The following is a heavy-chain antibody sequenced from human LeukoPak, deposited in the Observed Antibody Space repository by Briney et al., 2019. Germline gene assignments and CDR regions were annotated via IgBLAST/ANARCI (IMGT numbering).Heavy chain of an antibody. V-gene: IGHV3-7*01. CDR3: ARSEYHFWSTYPFDY. J-gene: IGHJ4*02. CDR2: IKQDGSEK. Sequence: GGSLRLSCAASGFTFGSYWMTWVRQAPGKGLEWVANIKQDGSEKYYVDSVKGRFTISRDNAKNSLFLQMNTLRAEDTAVYYCARSEYHFWSTYPFDYWGQGTLVTVSS. D-gene: IGHD3-3*01. CDR1: GFTFGSYW.